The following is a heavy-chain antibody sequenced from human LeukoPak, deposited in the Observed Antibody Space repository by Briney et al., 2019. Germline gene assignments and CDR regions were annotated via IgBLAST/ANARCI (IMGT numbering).Heavy chain of an antibody. J-gene: IGHJ4*02. D-gene: IGHD4-17*01. Sequence: GASVKVSCKASGYTFAGYYMHWVRQAPGQGLEWMGWINPNSGGTNYAQKFQGRVTMTRDTSISTAYMELSRLRSDDTAVYYCARNDYGDYGIDYWGQGTLVTVSS. CDR1: GYTFAGYY. V-gene: IGHV1-2*02. CDR3: ARNDYGDYGIDY. CDR2: INPNSGGT.